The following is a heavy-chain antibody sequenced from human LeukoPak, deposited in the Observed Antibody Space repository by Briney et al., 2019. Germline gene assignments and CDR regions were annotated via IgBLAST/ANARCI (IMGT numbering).Heavy chain of an antibody. CDR1: GFTFSSYE. CDR2: ISSSGSTI. D-gene: IGHD5-18*01. V-gene: IGHV3-48*03. J-gene: IGHJ3*02. CDR3: ARDPPTVMANAFHI. Sequence: PGGSLRLSCAASGFTFSSYEMNWVRQAPGKGLEWVSYISSSGSTIYYADSVKGRFTISRDNAKKSLYLQMKSLRAEDTAVYYCARDPPTVMANAFHIWGQGTMVTVSS.